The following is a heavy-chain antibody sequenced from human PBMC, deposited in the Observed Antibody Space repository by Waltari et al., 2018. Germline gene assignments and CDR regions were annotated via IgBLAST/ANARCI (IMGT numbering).Heavy chain of an antibody. V-gene: IGHV3-43D*04. J-gene: IGHJ6*02. Sequence: EVQLEESGGGVVQPGGSLRLSCAAAGFTFDDFAMHWARQAPGKGLEWVSLITWDARSTYYADSVKGRFAISRDNGKDFLYLQMNSLRPDDTALYYCVKEAAGYDSLIANGLDVWGQGTTVTVSS. CDR2: ITWDARST. CDR3: VKEAAGYDSLIANGLDV. D-gene: IGHD3-9*01. CDR1: GFTFDDFA.